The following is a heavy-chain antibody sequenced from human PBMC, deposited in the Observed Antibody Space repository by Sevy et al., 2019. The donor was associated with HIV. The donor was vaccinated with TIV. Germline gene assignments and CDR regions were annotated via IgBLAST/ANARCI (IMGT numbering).Heavy chain of an antibody. Sequence: GGSLRLSCAISRFTFSDYAMSWVRQAPGKGLEWVSAIPGRGGATYYADSVKGRFTISRDNSKNTLSLQMNSLRAEDTAVYYCARVGGDLTPGYQDSFYMDVWGRGTTVTVSS. J-gene: IGHJ6*03. CDR1: RFTFSDYA. V-gene: IGHV3-23*01. D-gene: IGHD3-16*01. CDR2: IPGRGGAT. CDR3: ARVGGDLTPGYQDSFYMDV.